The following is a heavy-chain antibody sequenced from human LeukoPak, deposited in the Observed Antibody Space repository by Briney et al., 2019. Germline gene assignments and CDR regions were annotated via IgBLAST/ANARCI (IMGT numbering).Heavy chain of an antibody. J-gene: IGHJ4*02. Sequence: ASVKVSCKASRYTFTGYYMHWVRQAPGQGLEWMGWINPNSGGTNYAQQFQGRVTMTRDTSISTAYMELSRLRSDDTAVYYCARGGSSSNNYFDYWGQGTLVTVSS. CDR1: RYTFTGYY. CDR2: INPNSGGT. V-gene: IGHV1-2*02. D-gene: IGHD2-8*01. CDR3: ARGGSSSNNYFDY.